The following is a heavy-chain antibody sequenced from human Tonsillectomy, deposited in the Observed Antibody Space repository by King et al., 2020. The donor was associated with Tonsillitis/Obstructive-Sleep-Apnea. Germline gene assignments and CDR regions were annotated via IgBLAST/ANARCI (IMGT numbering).Heavy chain of an antibody. CDR2: IYYSGST. D-gene: IGHD2-21*01. CDR3: ARGPYWGGDCYSAYFDY. Sequence: VQLQESGPGLVKPSETLSLTCTVSGGSISNYYWGWIRQPPGKGLEWIGYIYYSGSTNYNPSLKSRVTISVDTSKNQFSLKLNSVTAADTAVYYCARGPYWGGDCYSAYFDYWGQGTLVTVSS. V-gene: IGHV4-59*01. J-gene: IGHJ4*02. CDR1: GGSISNYY.